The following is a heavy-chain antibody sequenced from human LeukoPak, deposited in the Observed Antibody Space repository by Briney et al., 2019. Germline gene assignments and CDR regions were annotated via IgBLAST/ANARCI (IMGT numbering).Heavy chain of an antibody. D-gene: IGHD3-10*01. CDR2: INPNSGGT. CDR1: GYTFTGYY. J-gene: IGHJ4*02. CDR3: ARADYGSGSYYQH. V-gene: IGHV1-2*04. Sequence: ASVKVSCKASGYTFTGYYKHWVRQAPGQGLEWMGWINPNSGGTNYAQKFQDWVTMTRDTSISTAYKELSRLRSDDTAVYYCARADYGSGSYYQHWGQGTLVTVSS.